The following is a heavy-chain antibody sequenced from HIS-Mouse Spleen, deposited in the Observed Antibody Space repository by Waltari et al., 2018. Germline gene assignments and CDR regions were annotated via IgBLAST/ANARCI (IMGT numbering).Heavy chain of an antibody. CDR1: GGSISSSSYY. CDR2: IYYSGST. D-gene: IGHD3-3*01. CDR3: ARRQPDFGVVMYYFDY. V-gene: IGHV4-39*01. Sequence: QLQLQESGPGLVKPSETLSLTCTVSGGSISSSSYYCGWLRQPPGKGLEWIGSIYYSGSTYYNPSLKSRVTISVDTSKNQFSLKLSSVTAADTAVYYCARRQPDFGVVMYYFDYWGRGTLVTVSS. J-gene: IGHJ4*02.